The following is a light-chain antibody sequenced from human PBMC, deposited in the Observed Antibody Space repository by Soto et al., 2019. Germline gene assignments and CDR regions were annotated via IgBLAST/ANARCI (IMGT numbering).Light chain of an antibody. CDR2: DAS. CDR1: QRISST. V-gene: IGKV3-15*01. Sequence: EIVMTQSPATLSVSPGERATLSCRASQRISSTLGWYQQKPGQAPTLLIYDASTRATGIPARFSGSGSGTEFTLTISSLQSEDFAVYYCQQYNKWPQTFGQGTKVEIK. J-gene: IGKJ1*01. CDR3: QQYNKWPQT.